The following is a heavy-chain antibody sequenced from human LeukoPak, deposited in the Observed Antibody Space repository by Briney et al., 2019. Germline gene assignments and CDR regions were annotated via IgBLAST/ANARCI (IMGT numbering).Heavy chain of an antibody. CDR3: ARDPPYYYDSSGYWGGGFFDY. D-gene: IGHD3-22*01. V-gene: IGHV3-66*01. J-gene: IGHJ4*02. CDR1: GFTVSSNY. Sequence: GGSLRLPCAASGFTVSSNYMSWVRQAPGKGLEWVSVIYSGGSTYYADSVKGRFTISRDNSKNTLYLQMNSLRAEDTAVYYCARDPPYYYDSSGYWGGGFFDYWGQGTLVTVSS. CDR2: IYSGGST.